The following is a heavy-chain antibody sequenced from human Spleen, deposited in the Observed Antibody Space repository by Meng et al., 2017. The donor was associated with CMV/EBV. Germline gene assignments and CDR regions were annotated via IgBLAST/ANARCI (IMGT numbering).Heavy chain of an antibody. CDR2: IRYDGNYK. V-gene: IGHV3-30*02. CDR1: GFRFSNYA. J-gene: IGHJ4*02. D-gene: IGHD6-13*01. Sequence: GESLKISCAASGFRFSNYAMHWVRQAPGKGLEWVAFIRYDGNYKYYADSVKGRFTISRDNSKNTLYLQMNSLRAEDTAVYYCAKGDGSSWYILDSWGQGTLVTVSS. CDR3: AKGDGSSWYILDS.